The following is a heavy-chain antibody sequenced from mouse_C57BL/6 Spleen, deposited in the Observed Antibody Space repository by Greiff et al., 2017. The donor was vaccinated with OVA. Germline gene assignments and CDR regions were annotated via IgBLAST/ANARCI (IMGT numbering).Heavy chain of an antibody. CDR2: ISDGGSYT. CDR1: GFTFSSYA. CDR3: ARLYDYDAEYYFDY. D-gene: IGHD2-4*01. Sequence: EVQLVESGGGLVKPGGSLKLSCAASGFTFSSYAMSWVRQTPEKRLEWVATISDGGSYTYYPDNVKGRFTISRDNAKNNLYLQMSHLKSEDTAMYYCARLYDYDAEYYFDYWGQGTTLTVSS. V-gene: IGHV5-4*01. J-gene: IGHJ2*01.